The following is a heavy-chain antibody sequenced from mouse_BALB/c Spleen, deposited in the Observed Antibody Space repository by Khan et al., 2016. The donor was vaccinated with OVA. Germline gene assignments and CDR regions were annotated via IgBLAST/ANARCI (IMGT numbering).Heavy chain of an antibody. CDR1: GYTFTNHW. CDR2: IYPSDNYT. D-gene: IGHD2-13*01. CDR3: TRGDPGSFDY. V-gene: IGHV1-69*02. J-gene: IGHJ2*01. Sequence: QVQLQQPGAELVRPGASVKLSCQASGYTFTNHWINWVKQRPGQGLEWIGNIYPSDNYTNYNHHFKDKATLTVDKSSSAASMQLSSPTSEDSAVYDCTRGDPGSFDYWGQGTTLTVSS.